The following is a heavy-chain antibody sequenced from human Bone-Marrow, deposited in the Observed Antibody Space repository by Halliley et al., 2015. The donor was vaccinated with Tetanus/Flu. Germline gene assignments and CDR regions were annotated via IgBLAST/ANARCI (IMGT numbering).Heavy chain of an antibody. Sequence: LRLSCTVSGGLISNNDNYWSWIRQSQGKDLEWIGSIFYGGTRYYKPSLESRVTISVDTMRNQLSLGLGSVTAADTAVYYCARHGGTYGSGSYAYFDHWGQGMLVPVSS. CDR2: IFYGGTR. J-gene: IGHJ4*02. D-gene: IGHD3-10*01. CDR1: GGLISNNDNY. V-gene: IGHV4-39*01. CDR3: ARHGGTYGSGSYAYFDH.